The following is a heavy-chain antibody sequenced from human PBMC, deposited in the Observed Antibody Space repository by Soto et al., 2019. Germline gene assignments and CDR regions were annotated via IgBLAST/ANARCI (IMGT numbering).Heavy chain of an antibody. CDR2: IIPIFGTA. V-gene: IGHV1-69*13. D-gene: IGHD6-13*01. Sequence: GASVKVSCKASGGTFSSYAISWVRQAPGQGLEWMGGIIPIFGTANYAQKFQGRVTITADESTSTAYMELSSLRSEDTAVYYCARDRVAAAGSFDYWGQGTQVTVSS. CDR1: GGTFSSYA. J-gene: IGHJ4*02. CDR3: ARDRVAAAGSFDY.